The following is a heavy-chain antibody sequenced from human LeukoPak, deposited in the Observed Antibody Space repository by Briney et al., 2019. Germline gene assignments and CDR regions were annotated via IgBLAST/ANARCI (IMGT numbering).Heavy chain of an antibody. CDR3: ARDGYYYGSGSYLPD. D-gene: IGHD3-10*01. CDR2: INPSGGST. V-gene: IGHV1-46*01. CDR1: GYTFTSYY. J-gene: IGHJ4*02. Sequence: ASVKVSCKASGYTFTSYYMHWVRQAPGQGLEWMGIINPSGGSTSYAQKFQGRVTMTWDTSTSTVYMELSSLRSEDTAVYYCARDGYYYGSGSYLPDWGQGTLVTVSS.